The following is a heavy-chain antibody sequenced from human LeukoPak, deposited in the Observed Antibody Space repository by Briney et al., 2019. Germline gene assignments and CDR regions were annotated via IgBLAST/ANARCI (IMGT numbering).Heavy chain of an antibody. V-gene: IGHV5-51*01. CDR2: IYPGDSET. D-gene: IGHD2/OR15-2a*01. J-gene: IGHJ3*02. CDR1: GYSFTTYW. Sequence: GESLKISCKGSGYSFTTYWIAWLRLMPGKGLEWMGIIYPGDSETRYGTSFQGQVTISADKSISTAYLQWSSLKASDTAIYYCARQQYLAFDIWGQGTMVTVSS. CDR3: ARQQYLAFDI.